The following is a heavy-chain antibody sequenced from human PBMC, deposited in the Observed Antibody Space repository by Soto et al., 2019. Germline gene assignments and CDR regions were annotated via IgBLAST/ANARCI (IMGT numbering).Heavy chain of an antibody. D-gene: IGHD2-15*01. Sequence: QVQLVESGGGVVQPGRSLRLSCAASGFIFSSYAMHWVRQAPGKGLEWVAVISYDGSNKYYADSVKGRFTISRDNSKNTLYLQMNSLRAEDTAVYYCARDENCSGGSCYAYWGQGTLVTVSS. CDR3: ARDENCSGGSCYAY. V-gene: IGHV3-30-3*01. CDR2: ISYDGSNK. J-gene: IGHJ4*02. CDR1: GFIFSSYA.